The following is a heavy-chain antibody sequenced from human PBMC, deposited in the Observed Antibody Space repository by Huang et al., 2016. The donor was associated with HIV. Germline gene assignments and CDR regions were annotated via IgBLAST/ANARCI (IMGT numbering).Heavy chain of an antibody. V-gene: IGHV4-39*01. CDR1: GDFISSTNYY. J-gene: IGHJ4*02. Sequence: QLQLQESGPGQVKPSETLSLTCTVSGDFISSTNYYWGWIRQSPGKGLELVGSFYQNGSTNYNPSLRSRVTLSVDTSRNHFSLRLNSVTAADTAVYYCASQHIGSAATWFWGRGTQVAVSS. CDR2: FYQNGST. D-gene: IGHD6-25*01. CDR3: ASQHIGSAATWF.